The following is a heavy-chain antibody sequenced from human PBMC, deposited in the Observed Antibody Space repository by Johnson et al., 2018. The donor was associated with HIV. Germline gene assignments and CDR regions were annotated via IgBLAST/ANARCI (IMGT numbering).Heavy chain of an antibody. CDR2: INWNGGSNK. CDR3: ARDEGKTWIQLWWVLDAFDI. J-gene: IGHJ3*02. D-gene: IGHD5-18*01. Sequence: QVQLVESGGGLVPPGGSLRLSCTASEFTISGYYMSWFRQAPGKGLEWVSGINWNGGSNKCYGDSVKGRFPISRENSKKPLCVQMNNLRAEDTAVYFCARDEGKTWIQLWWVLDAFDIWGQGTMVTVSS. V-gene: IGHV3-33*08. CDR1: EFTISGYY.